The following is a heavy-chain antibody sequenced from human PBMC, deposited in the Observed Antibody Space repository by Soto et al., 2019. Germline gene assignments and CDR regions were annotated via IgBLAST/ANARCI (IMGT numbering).Heavy chain of an antibody. Sequence: ASVKVSCKASGYSFTNYYTHWVRQAPGQGLEWMGIINPFGGDTNYAQKFQGRLTMTRDTSTSIVYVELSSLRSEDTAIYFCARSPTPKSFFDYWGQGTLVIVSS. V-gene: IGHV1-46*01. CDR1: GYSFTNYY. J-gene: IGHJ4*02. CDR2: INPFGGDT. CDR3: ARSPTPKSFFDY. D-gene: IGHD4-4*01.